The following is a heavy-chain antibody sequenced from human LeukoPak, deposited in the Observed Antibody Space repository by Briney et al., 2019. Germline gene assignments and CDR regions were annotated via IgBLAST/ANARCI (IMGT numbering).Heavy chain of an antibody. D-gene: IGHD2-2*01. CDR2: IYYSGST. CDR3: ARSGPAAGRPDAFDI. J-gene: IGHJ3*02. V-gene: IGHV4-59*12. CDR1: GGSISSYY. Sequence: SETLSLTCTVSGGSISSYYWSWIRQPPGKGLEWIGYIYYSGSTNYNPSLKSRVTISVDTSKNQFSLKLSSVTAADTAVYFCARSGPAAGRPDAFDIWGQGTLVTVSS.